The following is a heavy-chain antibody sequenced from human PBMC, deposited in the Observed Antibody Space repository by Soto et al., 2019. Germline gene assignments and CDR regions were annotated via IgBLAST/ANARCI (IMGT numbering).Heavy chain of an antibody. J-gene: IGHJ6*02. CDR1: DYSLGNFG. D-gene: IGHD3-10*01. V-gene: IGHV1-18*01. CDR3: ARTPGATFSLDV. CDR2: ISAYTGNT. Sequence: ASVKVSCKASDYSLGNFGITWVRQAPGQGLEWMGWISAYTGNTNYAQKLQDRVTMTTDTSTNTAYMEMRSLRADDTAVYYCARTPGATFSLDVWGQGTTVTVSS.